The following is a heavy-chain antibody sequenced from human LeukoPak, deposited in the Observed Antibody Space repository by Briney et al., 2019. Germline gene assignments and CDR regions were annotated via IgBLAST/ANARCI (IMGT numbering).Heavy chain of an antibody. D-gene: IGHD3-3*01. V-gene: IGHV1-2*02. Sequence: ASVKVSCKASGYTFTGYYMHWVRQAPGQGLEWMGWINPNSGDTNYAQKFQGRVTMTRDTSISTAYMELSRLRSDDTAVYYCARAYYDFWSGLPVDYWGQGTLVTVSS. J-gene: IGHJ4*02. CDR1: GYTFTGYY. CDR3: ARAYYDFWSGLPVDY. CDR2: INPNSGDT.